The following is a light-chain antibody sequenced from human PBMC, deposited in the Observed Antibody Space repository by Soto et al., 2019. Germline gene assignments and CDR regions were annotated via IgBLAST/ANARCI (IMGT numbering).Light chain of an antibody. CDR1: QSISSS. J-gene: IGKJ1*01. Sequence: DIQMTQSPSSLSASAGDRVTITCRASQSISSSLNWYQQIPGKAPKPLIYAASSLRSGVPSRFRGSGSGTDFTLTISSLQPDDFATYYCQQSYSTPPTFGQGTKVEIK. CDR3: QQSYSTPPT. V-gene: IGKV1-39*01. CDR2: AAS.